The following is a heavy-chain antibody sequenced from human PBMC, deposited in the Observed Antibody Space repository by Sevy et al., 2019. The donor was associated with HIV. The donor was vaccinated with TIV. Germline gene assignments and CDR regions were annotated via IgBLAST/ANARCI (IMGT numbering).Heavy chain of an antibody. Sequence: SETLSLTCTVSGGSISSYYWSWIRQPPGKGLEWIGYIYYSGSTNYNPSLKSRVTISVDTSKNQFSLKLSSVTAADTAVYYCASDGDCSSTSPCGMDVWGQGTTVTVSS. CDR1: GGSISSYY. CDR2: IYYSGST. CDR3: ASDGDCSSTSPCGMDV. D-gene: IGHD2-2*01. V-gene: IGHV4-59*13. J-gene: IGHJ6*02.